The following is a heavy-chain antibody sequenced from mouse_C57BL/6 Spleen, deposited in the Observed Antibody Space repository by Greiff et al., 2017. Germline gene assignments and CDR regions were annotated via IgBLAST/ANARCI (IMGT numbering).Heavy chain of an antibody. Sequence: VQLKESGPGMVKPSQSLSLTCTVTGYSITSGYDWHWIRHFPGNKLEWMGYISYSGSTNYNPSLKSRISITHDTSKNHFFLKLNSVTTEDTATYYCARGYDYDVGAMDYWGQGTSVTVSS. D-gene: IGHD2-4*01. CDR1: GYSITSGYD. J-gene: IGHJ4*01. V-gene: IGHV3-1*01. CDR3: ARGYDYDVGAMDY. CDR2: ISYSGST.